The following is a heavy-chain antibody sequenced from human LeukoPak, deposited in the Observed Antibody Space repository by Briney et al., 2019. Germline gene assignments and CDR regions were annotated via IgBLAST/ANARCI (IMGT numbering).Heavy chain of an antibody. CDR1: GFTFSSYS. Sequence: PGGSLRLSCAASGFTFSSYSMNWVRQAPGKGLEWVSSISSSSSYIYYADSVKGRFTISRDNSKNTLYLQMNSLRAEDTAVYYCARDVFRGGSYSDYWGQGTLVTVSS. CDR2: ISSSSSYI. V-gene: IGHV3-21*04. J-gene: IGHJ4*02. D-gene: IGHD3-10*01. CDR3: ARDVFRGGSYSDY.